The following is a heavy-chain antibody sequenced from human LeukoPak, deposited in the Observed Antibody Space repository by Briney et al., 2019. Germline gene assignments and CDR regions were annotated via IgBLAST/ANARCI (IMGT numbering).Heavy chain of an antibody. D-gene: IGHD3-22*01. CDR2: FDPEDGET. V-gene: IGHV1-24*01. J-gene: IGHJ4*02. CDR1: GYTLTELS. CDR3: VTGQADSSGYPFIDY. Sequence: ASVKVSCKVSGYTLTELSMHWVRQAPGKGLGWMGGFDPEDGETIYAQKFQGRVTMTEYTSTDTAYMELSSLRSEDTAVYYCVTGQADSSGYPFIDYWGQGTLVTVSS.